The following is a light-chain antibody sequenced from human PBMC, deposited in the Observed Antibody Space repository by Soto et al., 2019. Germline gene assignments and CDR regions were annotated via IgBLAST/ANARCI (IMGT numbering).Light chain of an antibody. CDR2: GNS. V-gene: IGLV1-40*01. CDR1: GPNIGAGYD. Sequence: QSVLTQPPSVSGAQGRGVPSPGLGSGPNIGAGYDVPWYQQLPGTAPKLLIYGNSNRPSGVPDRFSGSKSGTSASLAITGLQAEDEADYYCQSYDSSLSVVVFGGGTKLTVL. CDR3: QSYDSSLSVVV. J-gene: IGLJ2*01.